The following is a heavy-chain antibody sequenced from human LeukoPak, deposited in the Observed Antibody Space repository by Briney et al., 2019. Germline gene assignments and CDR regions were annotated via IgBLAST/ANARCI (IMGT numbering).Heavy chain of an antibody. J-gene: IGHJ4*02. CDR1: GGSISSGNYY. D-gene: IGHD5/OR15-5a*01. CDR2: IHSGGST. V-gene: IGHV4-39*02. CDR3: ARDHSFFQVDY. Sequence: SETLSLTCTVSGGSISSGNYYWGWIRQPPGKRLEWIGSIHSGGSTYYIPSVKSRITISADTSKNQFSLKLTSVTAADTAVYYCARDHSFFQVDYWGXGTLVTVSS.